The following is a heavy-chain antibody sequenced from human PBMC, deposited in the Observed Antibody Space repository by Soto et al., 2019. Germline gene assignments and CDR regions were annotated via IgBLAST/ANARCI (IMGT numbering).Heavy chain of an antibody. Sequence: SETLSLTCTVSGGSISSSSSYWSWIRQPPGKGLEWIGSVYYSGNTYYNPSLKSRVSISIDTSKNQFSLRLSSVTAADTAIYYCASSFLNRSRGRKTFGDDYFYGVDVWGRGTTVTVSS. CDR2: VYYSGNT. CDR3: ASSFLNRSRGRKTFGDDYFYGVDV. D-gene: IGHD3-16*01. CDR1: GGSISSSSSY. J-gene: IGHJ6*02. V-gene: IGHV4-39*01.